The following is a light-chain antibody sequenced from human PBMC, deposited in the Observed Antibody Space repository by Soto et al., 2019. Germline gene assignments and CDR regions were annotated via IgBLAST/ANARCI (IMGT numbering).Light chain of an antibody. V-gene: IGLV2-14*01. J-gene: IGLJ2*01. CDR1: SSDVGGSNY. CDR2: EVS. Sequence: QSALTQPASVSGSPGQSITISCTGTSSDVGGSNYVSWYQQFPGKAPKLMIYEVSNRPSGVSNRFSGSKSGNTASLTISGLQPEDEADYYCSSYTSSSTPVVFGGGTKLTVL. CDR3: SSYTSSSTPVV.